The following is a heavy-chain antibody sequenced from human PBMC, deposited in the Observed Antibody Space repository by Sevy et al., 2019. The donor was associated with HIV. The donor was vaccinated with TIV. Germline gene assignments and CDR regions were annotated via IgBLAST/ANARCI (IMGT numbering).Heavy chain of an antibody. Sequence: GGSLRLSCAASGFTFSSYSMNWVRQAPGKGLEWVSSISSSSSYIYYADSVKGRFTISRDNAKNSLYLQRNSLRAEDTAVYYCARAPVVVPAGDWFDPWGQGTLVTVSS. CDR3: ARAPVVVPAGDWFDP. CDR2: ISSSSSYI. J-gene: IGHJ5*02. CDR1: GFTFSSYS. D-gene: IGHD2-2*01. V-gene: IGHV3-21*01.